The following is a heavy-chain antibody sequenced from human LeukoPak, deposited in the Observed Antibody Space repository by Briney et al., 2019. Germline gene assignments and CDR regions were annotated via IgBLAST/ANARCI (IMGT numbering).Heavy chain of an antibody. D-gene: IGHD3-10*01. CDR3: ARGRWFGELSPAAFDI. CDR2: INVSGSTI. J-gene: IGHJ3*02. V-gene: IGHV3-11*01. Sequence: PGGSLRLSCTASGFNLVDYFMNWVRQAPGKGLEWISDINVSGSTIHYADSVRGRFTISRDNAKKSLYLQLNSIRAEDTAVYYCARGRWFGELSPAAFDIWGQGTVVTVS. CDR1: GFNLVDYF.